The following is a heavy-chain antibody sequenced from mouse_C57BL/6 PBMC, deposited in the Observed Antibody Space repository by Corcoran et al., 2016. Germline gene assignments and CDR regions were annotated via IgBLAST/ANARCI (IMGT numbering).Heavy chain of an antibody. CDR2: INTYSGVP. J-gene: IGHJ4*01. V-gene: IGHV9-3*01. Sequence: QIQLVQSGPELKKPGETVKISCKASGYTFTTYGMSWVKQAPGKGLKWMGWINTYSGVPTYADDFKGRFAFSLETSASTAYLQINNLKNEDTATYFCARFGYYVLPYAMDYWGQGTSVTVSS. CDR3: ARFGYYVLPYAMDY. D-gene: IGHD2-3*01. CDR1: GYTFTTYG.